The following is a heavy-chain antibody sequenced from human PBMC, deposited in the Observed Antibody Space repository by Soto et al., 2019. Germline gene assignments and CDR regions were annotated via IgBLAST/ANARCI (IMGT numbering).Heavy chain of an antibody. Sequence: SETLSLTCTVSGGSISSYYWSWIRQPPGKGLEWIGFIYYSGSTNYNPSLTSRVTISVDRSNTQFSLKLSSVTAADAPVYYCTRQGFGEVHGLVDVWAQGTKVTVSS. CDR3: TRQGFGEVHGLVDV. CDR2: IYYSGST. J-gene: IGHJ6*02. V-gene: IGHV4-59*08. D-gene: IGHD3-10*01. CDR1: GGSISSYY.